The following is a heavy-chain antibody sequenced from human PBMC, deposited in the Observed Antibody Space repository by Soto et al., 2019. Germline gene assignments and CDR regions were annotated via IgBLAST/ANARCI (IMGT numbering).Heavy chain of an antibody. V-gene: IGHV1-69*06. D-gene: IGHD2-2*02. CDR2: IIPIFGTA. CDR3: VFCYSYYYYGMDV. CDR1: GGTFSSYA. J-gene: IGHJ6*02. Sequence: ASVKVSCKASGGTFSSYAISWVRHAPGQGLEWMGGIIPIFGTANYAQKFQGRVTITADKSTSTAYMELSSLRSEDTAVYYCVFCYSYYYYGMDVWGQGTTVTVSS.